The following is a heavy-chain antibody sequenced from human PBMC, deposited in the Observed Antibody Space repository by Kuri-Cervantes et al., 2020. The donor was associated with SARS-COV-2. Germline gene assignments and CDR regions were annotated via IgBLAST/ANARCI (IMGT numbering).Heavy chain of an antibody. J-gene: IGHJ3*02. CDR2: IYHSGRT. V-gene: IGHV4-38-2*02. D-gene: IGHD1-26*01. Sequence: GSLRLSCTVPGYSISSGYYWGWIRQPPGKGLEWIGSIYHSGRTYYNTSLKSRVTISVDTSKNQFSLKLSSVTDADTAVYYCARWELLFPSDAFDIWGQGTMVTVSS. CDR3: ARWELLFPSDAFDI. CDR1: GYSISSGYY.